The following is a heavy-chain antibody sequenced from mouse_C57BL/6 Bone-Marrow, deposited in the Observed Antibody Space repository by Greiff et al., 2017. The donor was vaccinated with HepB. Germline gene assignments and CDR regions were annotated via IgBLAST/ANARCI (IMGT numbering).Heavy chain of an antibody. D-gene: IGHD1-1*01. CDR2: IYPRSGNT. J-gene: IGHJ3*01. V-gene: IGHV1-81*01. Sequence: QVQLQQSGAELARPGASVKLSCKASGYTFTSYGISWVKQRTGQGLEWIGEIYPRSGNTYYNEKFKGKATLTADKSSSTAYMELRSLTSEDSAVYFCARDPYYYGSPWFAYWGQGTLVTVSA. CDR1: GYTFTSYG. CDR3: ARDPYYYGSPWFAY.